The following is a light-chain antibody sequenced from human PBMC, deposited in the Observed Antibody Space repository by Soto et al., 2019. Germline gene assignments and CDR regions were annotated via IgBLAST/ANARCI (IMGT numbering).Light chain of an antibody. CDR3: ATWDRSLSVGV. Sequence: SLLAKPPSAYRSTGQSVTISCHRTSSDVGGYNHVFWYQQLPGTAPKLLIYDNDKRPSGIPDRFSGSKSGTSATLGITGLQTGDEADYYCATWDRSLSVGVFGGGTQLTVL. J-gene: IGLJ2*01. CDR1: SSDVGGYNH. CDR2: DND. V-gene: IGLV1-51*01.